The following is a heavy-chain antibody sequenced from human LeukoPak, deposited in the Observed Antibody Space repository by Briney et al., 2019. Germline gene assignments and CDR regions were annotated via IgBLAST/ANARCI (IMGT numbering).Heavy chain of an antibody. Sequence: GGSLRLSCAASGFTFSNYAMSWVRQAPGKGLEWVSTIISIGSTYYADSVKDRFTISRDNSKSTLYLQMNSLRAEDTAVYYCAKTLPSSWYSFDYWGQGTLVTVSS. CDR1: GFTFSNYA. V-gene: IGHV3-23*01. CDR3: AKTLPSSWYSFDY. CDR2: IISIGST. D-gene: IGHD6-13*01. J-gene: IGHJ4*02.